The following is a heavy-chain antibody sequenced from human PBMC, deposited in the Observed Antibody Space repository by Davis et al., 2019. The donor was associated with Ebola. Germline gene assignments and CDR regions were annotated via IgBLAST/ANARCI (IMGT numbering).Heavy chain of an antibody. CDR1: GYSFKNYA. D-gene: IGHD3-10*01. Sequence: AASVKVSCKASGYSFKNYAISWVRQAPGQGLAWMGRITPILGIANYPQKFQGRLTITADTSTSTAYMELSSLTSEDTAVYYCATAGSYKMYGMDVWGQGTTVTVSS. CDR3: ATAGSYKMYGMDV. CDR2: ITPILGIA. J-gene: IGHJ6*02. V-gene: IGHV1-69*04.